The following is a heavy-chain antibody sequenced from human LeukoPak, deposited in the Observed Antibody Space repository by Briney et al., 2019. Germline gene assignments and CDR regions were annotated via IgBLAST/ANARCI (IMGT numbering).Heavy chain of an antibody. V-gene: IGHV3-21*01. D-gene: IGHD1-26*01. CDR2: ISSSSSYI. Sequence: GGSLRLSCAASGFTFSSYSMNWVRQAPGKGLEWVSSISSSSSYIYYADSVKGRFTISRDNSKNTLYLQMNSLRAEDTAVYYCARESGSYSFDYWGQGTLVTVSS. CDR1: GFTFSSYS. CDR3: ARESGSYSFDY. J-gene: IGHJ4*02.